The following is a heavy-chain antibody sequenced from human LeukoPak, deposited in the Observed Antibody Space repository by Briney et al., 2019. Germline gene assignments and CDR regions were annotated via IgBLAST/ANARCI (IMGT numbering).Heavy chain of an antibody. D-gene: IGHD6-19*01. Sequence: SETLSLTCTVSGGSISSYYWSWIRQPPGKGLEWVGYIYNSGSTNYNPSLKSRVTISIDTSKNQFSLKLSSVTAADTAVYYCGAESERWLVRSWGQGTLVTVSS. CDR1: GGSISSYY. V-gene: IGHV4-59*01. CDR3: GAESERWLVRS. J-gene: IGHJ4*02. CDR2: IYNSGST.